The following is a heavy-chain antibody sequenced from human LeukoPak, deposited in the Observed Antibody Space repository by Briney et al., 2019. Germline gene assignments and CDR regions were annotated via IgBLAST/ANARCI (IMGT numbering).Heavy chain of an antibody. J-gene: IGHJ5*02. CDR2: ISTSSSYI. D-gene: IGHD2-15*01. CDR3: ARGADGVSSNSRGWFDP. CDR1: GFTFSSYS. Sequence: GGSLRLSCTASGFTFSSYSMNWVRQAPGKGLERVSSISTSSSYIYYADSVKGRFTISRDNARNSLYLQMNTLRAEDTAVYSCARGADGVSSNSRGWFDPWGQGTLVTVSS. V-gene: IGHV3-21*01.